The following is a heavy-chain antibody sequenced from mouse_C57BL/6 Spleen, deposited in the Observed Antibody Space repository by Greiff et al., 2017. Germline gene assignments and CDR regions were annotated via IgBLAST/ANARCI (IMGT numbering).Heavy chain of an antibody. D-gene: IGHD4-1*01. CDR3: AREALTGTIAY. Sequence: EVMLVESGGGLVKPGGSLKLSCAASGFTFSSYAMSWVRQTPEKRLEWVATISDGGSYTYYPDNVKGRFTISRDNAKNNLYLQMSHLKSEDTAMYYCAREALTGTIAYWGQGTLVTVSA. CDR1: GFTFSSYA. CDR2: ISDGGSYT. V-gene: IGHV5-4*01. J-gene: IGHJ3*01.